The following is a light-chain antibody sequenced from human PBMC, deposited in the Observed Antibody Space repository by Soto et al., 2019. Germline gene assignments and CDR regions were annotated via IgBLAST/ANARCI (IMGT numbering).Light chain of an antibody. J-gene: IGLJ2*01. Sequence: QPVLTQPPSASGTPGQRVTISCSGSSSNIGTNTVIWYQQLPGAAPKLLIYSDNQRPSGVPDRFSGSKSGTSASLAIRGLQSEDEADYYCAAWDVSLVVFGGGTKLTVL. CDR1: SSNIGTNT. CDR3: AAWDVSLVV. CDR2: SDN. V-gene: IGLV1-44*01.